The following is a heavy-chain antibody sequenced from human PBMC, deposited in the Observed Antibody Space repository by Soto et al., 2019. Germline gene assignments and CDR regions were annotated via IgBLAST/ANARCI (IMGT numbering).Heavy chain of an antibody. J-gene: IGHJ4*02. D-gene: IGHD2-2*01. Sequence: ASVKVSCKASGYTFTNYYIHWVRQAPGQGLEWMGIINPSGGSTSYAQRFRGRVTMTRDTSTSTVYMDLSGLRSEGTAVYYCAREDLISNSDYHFSYRARGSRETASS. CDR3: AREDLISNSDYHFSY. CDR2: INPSGGST. CDR1: GYTFTNYY. V-gene: IGHV1-46*01.